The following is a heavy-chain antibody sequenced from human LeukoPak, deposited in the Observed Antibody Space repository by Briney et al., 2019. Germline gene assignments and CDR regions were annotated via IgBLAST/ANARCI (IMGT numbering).Heavy chain of an antibody. CDR3: ARAQGLGYCSGGSCGAAFDI. Sequence: SETLSLTCTVSGYSISSGYYWGWIRQPPGKGLEWIGSIYHSGSTYYNPSLKSRVTISVDTSKNQFSLKLSSVTAADTAVYYCARAQGLGYCSGGSCGAAFDIWGQGTMVTVSS. CDR2: IYHSGST. V-gene: IGHV4-38-2*02. J-gene: IGHJ3*02. CDR1: GYSISSGYY. D-gene: IGHD2-15*01.